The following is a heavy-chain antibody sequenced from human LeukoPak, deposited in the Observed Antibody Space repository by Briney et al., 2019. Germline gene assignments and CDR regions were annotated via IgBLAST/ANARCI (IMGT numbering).Heavy chain of an antibody. V-gene: IGHV4-34*01. CDR1: GGSFSGYY. J-gene: IGHJ5*02. Sequence: SETLSLTCAVYGGSFSGYYWSWIRQPPGKGLEWIGEINHSGSTNYNPSLKSRVTISVDTSKNQFSLKLSSVTAADTAVYYCARGPRIAVAGPGYWFDPWGQGTLVTVSS. CDR2: INHSGST. CDR3: ARGPRIAVAGPGYWFDP. D-gene: IGHD6-19*01.